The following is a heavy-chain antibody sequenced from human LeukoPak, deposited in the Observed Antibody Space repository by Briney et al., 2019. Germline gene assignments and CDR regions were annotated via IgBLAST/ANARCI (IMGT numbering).Heavy chain of an antibody. CDR1: GFTFSSYA. J-gene: IGHJ3*01. Sequence: GGSLRLSCAASGFTFSSYAMSWVRQAPGKGLEWVSSIRGSGDSTDYADSVKGRFTISRDNSKNTLHLQMNSLRAEDTAIYYCVKYSFCSSSSCYRNDVFDVWGQGTMVTVSS. D-gene: IGHD2-15*01. V-gene: IGHV3-23*01. CDR3: VKYSFCSSSSCYRNDVFDV. CDR2: IRGSGDST.